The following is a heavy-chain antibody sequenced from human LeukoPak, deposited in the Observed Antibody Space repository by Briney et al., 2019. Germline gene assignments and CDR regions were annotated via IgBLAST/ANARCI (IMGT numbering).Heavy chain of an antibody. CDR3: ARNYDFWTGYYYWYFDL. CDR2: ISVNSNYI. Sequence: GGSLRLSCAASGFTFSSYSMNWVRQAPGKGLEWVSSISVNSNYIYYADSLKGRFTVSRDNAQNSLSLQMNSLRAEDTAVYYCARNYDFWTGYYYWYFDLWGRGTLVTVSS. D-gene: IGHD3-3*01. V-gene: IGHV3-21*01. J-gene: IGHJ2*01. CDR1: GFTFSSYS.